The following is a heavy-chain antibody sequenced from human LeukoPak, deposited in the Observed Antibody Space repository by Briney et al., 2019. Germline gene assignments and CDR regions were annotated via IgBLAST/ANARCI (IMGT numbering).Heavy chain of an antibody. CDR2: IRYDGNDK. J-gene: IGHJ5*02. V-gene: IGHV3-30*02. D-gene: IGHD3-10*01. CDR3: AKDLMRDRWFGES. Sequence: GGSLRLSCAASGFTFSSYGMRWVRQAPGKGLEWVAFIRYDGNDKFYADSVKGRFTISKDTSRNTLYLQMNSLKTEDTAVYYCAKDLMRDRWFGESWGQGTLVTVSS. CDR1: GFTFSSYG.